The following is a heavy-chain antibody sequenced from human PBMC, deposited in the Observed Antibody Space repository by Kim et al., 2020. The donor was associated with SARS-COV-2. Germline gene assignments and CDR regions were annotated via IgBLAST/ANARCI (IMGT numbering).Heavy chain of an antibody. J-gene: IGHJ6*02. CDR2: GGST. Sequence: GGSTDYGDSVKGRFTISRDDSKNTLYLQMNSLRAEDTAVYYCASLFGMDFWGQGTTVTVSS. D-gene: IGHD3-16*01. V-gene: IGHV3-66*01. CDR3: ASLFGMDF.